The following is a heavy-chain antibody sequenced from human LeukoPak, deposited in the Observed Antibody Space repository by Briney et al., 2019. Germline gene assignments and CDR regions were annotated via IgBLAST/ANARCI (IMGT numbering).Heavy chain of an antibody. J-gene: IGHJ4*02. CDR3: ARSIVGATPSPYTPYYFDY. CDR2: IYYSGST. Sequence: SETLSLTCTVSGGSISSYYWSWIRQPPGKGLEWIGYIYYSGSTNYNPSLKSRVTISVDTSKNQFSLKLSSVTAADTAVYYCARSIVGATPSPYTPYYFDYWGQGTLVTVSS. V-gene: IGHV4-59*01. CDR1: GGSISSYY. D-gene: IGHD1-26*01.